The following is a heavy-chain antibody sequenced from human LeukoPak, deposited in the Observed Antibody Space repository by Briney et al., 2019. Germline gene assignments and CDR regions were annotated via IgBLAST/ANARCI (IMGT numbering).Heavy chain of an antibody. CDR1: GYTFTGYY. J-gene: IGHJ5*02. CDR2: INPNSGGT. CDR3: ARQTVGSSSNWFDH. D-gene: IGHD6-13*01. V-gene: IGHV1-2*02. Sequence: GASVKVSCKASGYTFTGYYMHWARQAPGQGLEWMGWINPNSGGTNYAQKFQGRVTMTRDASISTAYMELSRLRSDDTAVYYCARQTVGSSSNWFDHWGQGTLVTVSS.